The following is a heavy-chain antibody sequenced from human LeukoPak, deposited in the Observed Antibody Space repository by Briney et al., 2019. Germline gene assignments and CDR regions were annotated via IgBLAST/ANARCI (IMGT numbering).Heavy chain of an antibody. V-gene: IGHV3-30*02. D-gene: IGHD6-6*01. CDR1: GFTFSSYG. CDR3: AKDLYSSSLFDY. Sequence: GGSLRLSCAASGFTFSSYGMHWVRQAPGKGLEWVAFIRYDGSNKYYADSVKGRFTISRDNSKNTLYLQMNSLRAGDTAVYYCAKDLYSSSLFDYWGQGTLVTVSS. CDR2: IRYDGSNK. J-gene: IGHJ4*02.